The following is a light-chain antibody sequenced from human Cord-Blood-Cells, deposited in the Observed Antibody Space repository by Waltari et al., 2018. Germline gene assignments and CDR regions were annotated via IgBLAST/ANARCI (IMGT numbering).Light chain of an antibody. Sequence: EIVLTQSPATLSLSPGERATLSCRPSQSVSSYLAWYQQKPGQAPRLLIYDASNRATGIPARFSGSGSGTDCTLTISSLEPEDFAVYYCQQRSNWPLTFGGGTEVEIK. V-gene: IGKV3-11*01. CDR1: QSVSSY. CDR2: DAS. CDR3: QQRSNWPLT. J-gene: IGKJ4*01.